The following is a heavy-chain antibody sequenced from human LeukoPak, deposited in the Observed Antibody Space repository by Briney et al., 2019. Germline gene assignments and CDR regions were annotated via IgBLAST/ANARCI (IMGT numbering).Heavy chain of an antibody. D-gene: IGHD3-3*01. CDR3: AREGSDFRSGYSKGYFDY. J-gene: IGHJ4*02. CDR2: IGSSVSTR. Sequence: GGSLRLSCGASGFTFSDYNMNWVRRAPGKGLEWVSYIGSSVSTRYYADSVKGRFTISRDNGKHSLYLQMNNLRAEDTALYYCAREGSDFRSGYSKGYFDYWGQGTLVTVSS. V-gene: IGHV3-48*01. CDR1: GFTFSDYN.